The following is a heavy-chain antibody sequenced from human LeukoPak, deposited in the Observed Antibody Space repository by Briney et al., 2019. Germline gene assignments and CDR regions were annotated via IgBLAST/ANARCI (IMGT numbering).Heavy chain of an antibody. CDR1: GFTLSSYG. D-gene: IGHD1-26*01. Sequence: GGSLRLSCAASGFTLSSYGMSWIRQVPGKGLEWVSADSIYGGGPYYADFVKGRFTMSRDNYERTLYLQMGSLRAEDTAVYYCAREDVGAAPDYWGQGTLVTVSS. V-gene: IGHV3-23*01. J-gene: IGHJ4*02. CDR2: DSIYGGGP. CDR3: AREDVGAAPDY.